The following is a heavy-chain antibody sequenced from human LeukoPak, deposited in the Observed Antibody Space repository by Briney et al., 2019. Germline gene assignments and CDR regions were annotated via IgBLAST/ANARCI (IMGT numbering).Heavy chain of an antibody. CDR3: ARAESYENSGSLPFDY. V-gene: IGHV3-33*08. CDR2: IWYDGSER. Sequence: GGSLRLSCAASGFTFSSYAMSWVRQAPGKGLEWVAVIWYDGSERYYADSVRGRFTISRDNSKNTLYLQMNSLRAEDTAVYYCARAESYENSGSLPFDYWGQGILVTVSS. CDR1: GFTFSSYA. D-gene: IGHD3-22*01. J-gene: IGHJ4*02.